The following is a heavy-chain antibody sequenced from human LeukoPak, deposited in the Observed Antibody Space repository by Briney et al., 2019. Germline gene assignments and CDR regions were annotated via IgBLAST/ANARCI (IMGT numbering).Heavy chain of an antibody. CDR1: GYSFIGYY. CDR2: IKSNSGGT. V-gene: IGHV1-2*02. J-gene: IGHJ4*02. Sequence: ASVKVSCKASGYSFIGYYMHWVRQAPGQGLEWMGWIKSNSGGTHYAQKFQGRVTMTRDTSITTAYMELSRLTSDDTAVYYCARDQGGTIDYWGQGTLVTVSS. D-gene: IGHD1-7*01. CDR3: ARDQGGTIDY.